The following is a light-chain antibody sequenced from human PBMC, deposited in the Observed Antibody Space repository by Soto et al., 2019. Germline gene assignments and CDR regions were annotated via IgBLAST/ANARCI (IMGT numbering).Light chain of an antibody. CDR2: EVS. CDR3: SSYASSRSYV. V-gene: IGLV2-14*03. CDR1: SSDIGSYKH. J-gene: IGLJ1*01. Sequence: QSALTQPVSVSGSPGQSVTLSCTGTSSDIGSYKHVSWYQQYPGKAPKLMIYEVSDRPSGVSNRFSGSKSGNTASLTISGLQAEDEADYYCSSYASSRSYVFGTGTKLTVL.